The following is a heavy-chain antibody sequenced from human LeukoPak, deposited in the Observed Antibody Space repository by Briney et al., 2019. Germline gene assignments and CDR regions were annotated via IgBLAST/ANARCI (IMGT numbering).Heavy chain of an antibody. D-gene: IGHD2-15*01. J-gene: IGHJ6*03. Sequence: AGGSLRLSCAASGFTFSSYWMSWVRQAPGKGLEWVANIKQDGSEKYYVDSVKGRFTISRDNAKNSLYLQMNSLRAEDTAVYYCAREHCSGGSGGKYYYYYYMDVWGKGTTVTVSS. CDR1: GFTFSSYW. CDR3: AREHCSGGSGGKYYYYYYMDV. V-gene: IGHV3-7*01. CDR2: IKQDGSEK.